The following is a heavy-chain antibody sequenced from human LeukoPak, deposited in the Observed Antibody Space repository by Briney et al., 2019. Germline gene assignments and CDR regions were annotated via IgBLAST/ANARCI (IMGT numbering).Heavy chain of an antibody. CDR3: ASSLRGSMVVDY. CDR1: GGTFSSYA. Sequence: ASVKVSCKASGGTFSSYAISWVRQAPGQGLEWMGGIIPIFGTANYAQKFQGRVTITADESTSTAYMELSSLRSEDTAVYYCASSLRGSMVVDYWGQGTLVTVSS. J-gene: IGHJ4*02. D-gene: IGHD3-10*01. CDR2: IIPIFGTA. V-gene: IGHV1-69*13.